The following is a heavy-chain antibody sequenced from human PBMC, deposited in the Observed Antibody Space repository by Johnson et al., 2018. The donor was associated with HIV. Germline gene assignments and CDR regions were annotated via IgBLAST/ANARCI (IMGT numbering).Heavy chain of an antibody. Sequence: LVESGGGLVQPGRSLRLSCSASGFTFGAYALSWFRQAPGKGLEWVGFIRSKAYGGTTEYAASVKGRFTISRDDSQNIAYLQMNSLKTEDTAMYYCTGGRDLRAFDIWGQGTMVTVSS. CDR3: TGGRDLRAFDI. D-gene: IGHD2-21*02. CDR2: IRSKAYGGTT. CDR1: GFTFGAYA. V-gene: IGHV3-49*03. J-gene: IGHJ3*02.